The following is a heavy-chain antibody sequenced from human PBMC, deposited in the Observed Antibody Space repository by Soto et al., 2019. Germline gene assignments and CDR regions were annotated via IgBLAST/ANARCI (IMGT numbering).Heavy chain of an antibody. CDR3: ARDHHYYGSGSYYYHDAFDI. CDR2: IYYSGST. CDR1: VGSISSYY. J-gene: IGHJ3*02. V-gene: IGHV4-59*01. Sequence: SETLSLTCTVSVGSISSYYWSWIRQPPGKGLEWIGYIYYSGSTNYNPSLKSRVTISVDTSKNQFSLKLSSVTAADTAVYYCARDHHYYGSGSYYYHDAFDIWGQGTMVTVSS. D-gene: IGHD3-10*01.